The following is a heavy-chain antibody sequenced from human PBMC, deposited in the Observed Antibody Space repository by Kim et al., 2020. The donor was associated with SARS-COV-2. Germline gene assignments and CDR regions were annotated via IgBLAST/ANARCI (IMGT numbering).Heavy chain of an antibody. V-gene: IGHV3-30*04. D-gene: IGHD2-15*01. CDR3: AREEVVVAATVYYYGMDV. Sequence: GGSLRLSCAASGFTFSSYAMHWVRQAPGKGLEWVAVISYDGSNKYYADSVKGRFTISRDNSKNTLYLQMNSLRAEDTAVYYCAREEVVVAATVYYYGMDVWGQGTTVTVSS. CDR2: ISYDGSNK. CDR1: GFTFSSYA. J-gene: IGHJ6*02.